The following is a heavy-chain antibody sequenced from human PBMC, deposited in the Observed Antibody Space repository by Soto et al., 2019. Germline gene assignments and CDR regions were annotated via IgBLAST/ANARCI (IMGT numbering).Heavy chain of an antibody. J-gene: IGHJ4*02. CDR3: ARGWQWAVD. Sequence: EVQLVETGGGLIQPGGSLRLSCAASGFIVSSNYMNWVHQAPGKGLEWVSVIYSDGSTYYADSVKGRFTISRDNSKNTVYLQMNSLRAEDTAVYYCARGWQWAVDWGQGTLVTVSS. CDR2: IYSDGST. D-gene: IGHD6-19*01. CDR1: GFIVSSNY. V-gene: IGHV3-53*02.